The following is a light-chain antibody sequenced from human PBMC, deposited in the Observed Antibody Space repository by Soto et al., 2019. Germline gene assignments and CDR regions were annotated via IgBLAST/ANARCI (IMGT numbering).Light chain of an antibody. CDR2: YDD. CDR3: AVWDDSLNGVV. Sequence: QSVLTQPPSVSEAPRQRVTISCSGSSSNVGNNAVNWYQQLPGKAPKLLIYYDDLLPSGVSDRFSGSKSGTSASLAISGLQSEDEADYYCAVWDDSLNGVVFGGGTKLTGL. J-gene: IGLJ2*01. CDR1: SSNVGNNA. V-gene: IGLV1-36*01.